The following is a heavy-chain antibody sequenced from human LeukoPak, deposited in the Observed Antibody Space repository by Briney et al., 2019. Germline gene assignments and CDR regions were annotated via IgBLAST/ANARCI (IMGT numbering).Heavy chain of an antibody. CDR2: ISYDGSNK. CDR1: GFTFSSYG. J-gene: IGHJ5*02. V-gene: IGHV3-30*03. Sequence: PGRSLRLSCAASGFTFSSYGMHWVRQAPGKGLEWVAVISYDGSNKYYVDSVKGRFTISRDNSKNTLYLQMNSLRAEDTAVYYCARDRGITIFGEYSNWFDPWGQGTLVTVSS. D-gene: IGHD3-3*01. CDR3: ARDRGITIFGEYSNWFDP.